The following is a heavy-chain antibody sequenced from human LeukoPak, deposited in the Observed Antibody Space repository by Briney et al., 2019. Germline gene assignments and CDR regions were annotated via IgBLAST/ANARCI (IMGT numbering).Heavy chain of an antibody. D-gene: IGHD3-10*02. CDR1: GFTFSDYT. Sequence: GGSLRLSCAASGFTFSDYTMSWVRQAPGKGLQWVSAISRTGGSTYYADSVKGRFTISRDNSKNTLYLQMNSLRAEDTAIYYCAKKGTPMIGQYYFDYWGQGTLVTVSS. V-gene: IGHV3-23*01. CDR2: ISRTGGST. J-gene: IGHJ4*02. CDR3: AKKGTPMIGQYYFDY.